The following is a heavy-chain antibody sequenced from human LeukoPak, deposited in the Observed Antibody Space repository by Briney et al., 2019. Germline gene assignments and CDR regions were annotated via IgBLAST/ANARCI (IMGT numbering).Heavy chain of an antibody. Sequence: GGSLRLSCAASGFTVSSNYMSWVRQAPGKGLEWVSVIYSGGSTYYADSVKGRFTISRDNSKNTVYLQMRNLRVEHTAVYYCAKVVAGNIDYYFDYWGQGILVAVSS. V-gene: IGHV3-53*01. CDR3: AKVVAGNIDYYFDY. CDR2: IYSGGST. J-gene: IGHJ4*02. CDR1: GFTVSSNY. D-gene: IGHD3-16*02.